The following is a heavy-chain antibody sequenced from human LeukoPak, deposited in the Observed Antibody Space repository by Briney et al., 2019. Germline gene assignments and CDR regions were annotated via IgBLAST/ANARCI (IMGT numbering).Heavy chain of an antibody. J-gene: IGHJ4*02. CDR1: GYTFTSYG. V-gene: IGHV1-18*01. Sequence: GASVKVSCKASGYTFTSYGISWVRQAPGQGLEWMGWISAYNGNTNYAQKLQGRVTMTTDTSTSTAYMELRSLRSDDTAVYYCARVGVAHNPTLSLFDYWGQGTLVTVSS. CDR3: ARVGVAHNPTLSLFDY. CDR2: ISAYNGNT. D-gene: IGHD3-3*01.